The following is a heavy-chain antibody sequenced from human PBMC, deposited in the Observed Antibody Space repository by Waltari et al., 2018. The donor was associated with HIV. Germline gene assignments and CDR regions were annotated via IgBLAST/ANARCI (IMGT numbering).Heavy chain of an antibody. Sequence: QVQPVQSGAEVKKPGSSVKVSCKASGGTFSNSAINWVRQAPGQGLEWMGGIIPIFGAPNYAQKFQGRVTITADESTSTVYMKLSSLGSEDTAVYYCASASRDTAMGAFDIWGQGTMVTVSS. CDR3: ASASRDTAMGAFDI. CDR2: IIPIFGAP. V-gene: IGHV1-69*01. CDR1: GGTFSNSA. D-gene: IGHD5-18*01. J-gene: IGHJ3*02.